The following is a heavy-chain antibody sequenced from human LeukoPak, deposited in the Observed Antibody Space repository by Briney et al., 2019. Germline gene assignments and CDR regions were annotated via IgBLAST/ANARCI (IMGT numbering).Heavy chain of an antibody. D-gene: IGHD4-17*01. J-gene: IGHJ5*02. CDR3: ARIHDYGEYACDR. CDR2: ISYTGST. CDR1: GGSISPFY. Sequence: NSSETLSLTCSVSGGSISPFYWSWVRQPPGKGLEYIGYISYTGSTNSNPSLKSRLTISVDTSKNLFSLRLSSVTAADTAVYYCARIHDYGEYACDRWGQGTLVTVSS. V-gene: IGHV4-59*08.